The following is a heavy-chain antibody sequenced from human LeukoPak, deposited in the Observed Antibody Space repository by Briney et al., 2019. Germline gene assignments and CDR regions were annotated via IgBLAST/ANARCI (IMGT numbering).Heavy chain of an antibody. CDR1: GFSFSGSA. CDR2: IRSKANSYAT. J-gene: IGHJ4*02. V-gene: IGHV3-73*01. D-gene: IGHD5-18*01. Sequence: GGSLKLSCAASGFSFSGSAMHWVRQASGKGLEWVVRIRSKANSYATAYAASVKGRFTISRDDPKNTAYLQMNSLKTEDTAVYYCTRHVDTAMDYWGQGPLVTVSS. CDR3: TRHVDTAMDY.